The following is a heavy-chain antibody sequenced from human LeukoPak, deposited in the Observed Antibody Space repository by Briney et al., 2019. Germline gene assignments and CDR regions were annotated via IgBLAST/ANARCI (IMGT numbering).Heavy chain of an antibody. J-gene: IGHJ5*02. CDR3: ARGFEYSSSWYDNWFDP. Sequence: ASVKVSCKASGYTFTGYYMHWVRQAPGQGLEWMGWINPNSGGTNYAQKFQGRVTMTRDTSTSTAYMELSRLRSDDTAVYYCARGFEYSSSWYDNWFDPWGQGTLVTVSS. D-gene: IGHD6-13*01. CDR2: INPNSGGT. CDR1: GYTFTGYY. V-gene: IGHV1-2*02.